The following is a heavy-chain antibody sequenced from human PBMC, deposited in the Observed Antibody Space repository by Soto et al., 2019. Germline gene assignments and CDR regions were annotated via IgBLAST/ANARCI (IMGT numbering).Heavy chain of an antibody. CDR1: GGSISSFY. Sequence: SETLSLTCTVSGGSISSFYWSWIRQPPGRGLECIGYISTTGSTTYNPSLKGRVTISADTSKNLVSLRLSSVTAADTAVYYCARGGGFSDFWGLGILVTVSS. D-gene: IGHD2-15*01. J-gene: IGHJ4*02. CDR3: ARGGGFSDF. CDR2: ISTTGST. V-gene: IGHV4-59*01.